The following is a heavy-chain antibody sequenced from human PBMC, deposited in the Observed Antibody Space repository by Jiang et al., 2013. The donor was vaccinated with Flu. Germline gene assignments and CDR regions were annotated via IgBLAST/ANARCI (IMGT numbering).Heavy chain of an antibody. J-gene: IGHJ4*02. CDR1: GDSVSSNSAA. CDR2: TYYRSKWFN. CDR3: AREDCSGGSCYFDY. Sequence: QTLSLTCAISGDSVSSNSAAWNWIRQSPSRGLEWLGRTYYRSKWFNDYAVSVKSRITINPDTSKNQFSLQLNSVTPEDTAVYYCAREDCSGGSCYFDYWGQGTLVTVSS. D-gene: IGHD2-15*01. V-gene: IGHV6-1*01.